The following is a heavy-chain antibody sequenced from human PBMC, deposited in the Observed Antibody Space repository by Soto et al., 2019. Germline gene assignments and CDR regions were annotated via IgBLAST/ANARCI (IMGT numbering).Heavy chain of an antibody. CDR3: ARRGYNGFYGMDV. CDR2: ISYDGSNK. Sequence: GGSLILSCAASGFTFSSYSMHWVRQAPGKGLEWVAVISYDGSNKYYADSVKGRFTISRDNSKNTLYLQMNSLRSDDTAVYYCARRGYNGFYGMDVWGQGTTVTVSS. V-gene: IGHV3-30-3*01. CDR1: GFTFSSYS. D-gene: IGHD5-18*01. J-gene: IGHJ6*02.